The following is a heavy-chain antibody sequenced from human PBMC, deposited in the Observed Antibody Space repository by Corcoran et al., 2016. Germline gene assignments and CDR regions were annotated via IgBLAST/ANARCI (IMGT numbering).Heavy chain of an antibody. CDR2: IYYSGST. CDR3: ARQTYDILTGYVLFDY. CDR1: GGSISSSSYY. V-gene: IGHV4-39*01. Sequence: QLQLQESGPGLVKPSETLSLTCTVSGGSISSSSYYWGWIRQPPGTGLEWIGGIYYSGSTYYNPSLKSRVTISVDTSKNQFSLKLSSVTAADTAVYYCARQTYDILTGYVLFDYWGQGTLVTVSS. D-gene: IGHD3-9*01. J-gene: IGHJ4*02.